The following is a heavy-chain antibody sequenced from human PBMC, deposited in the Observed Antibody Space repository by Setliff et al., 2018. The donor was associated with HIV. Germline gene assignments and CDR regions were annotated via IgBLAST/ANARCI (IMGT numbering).Heavy chain of an antibody. Sequence: PSETLSLTCAVYGWSFSGFYWTFIRQSPGKRLEWIGEVTHSGTTTYDPSLTSRITISVDTSKNQFSLKLTSVTAADMGVYYCARGRKKTLAVSGTRYFDFWGQGTLVTVSS. CDR1: GWSFSGFY. CDR2: VTHSGTT. CDR3: ARGRKKTLAVSGTRYFDF. D-gene: IGHD6-19*01. V-gene: IGHV4-34*01. J-gene: IGHJ4*02.